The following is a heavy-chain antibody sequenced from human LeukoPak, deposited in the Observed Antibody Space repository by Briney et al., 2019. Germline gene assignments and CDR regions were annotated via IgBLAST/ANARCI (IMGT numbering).Heavy chain of an antibody. CDR1: GYTFTGYY. CDR3: ARDYIAVAGLRWFDP. D-gene: IGHD6-19*01. J-gene: IGHJ5*02. CDR2: INPNSGGT. V-gene: IGHV1-2*02. Sequence: GASVKVSCKASGYTFTGYYMHWVRQAPGQGLEWMGWINPNSGGTNYAQKFQGRVTMTRDTSISTAYMELSRLRSDDTAVYYCARDYIAVAGLRWFDPWGQGTLVTVSS.